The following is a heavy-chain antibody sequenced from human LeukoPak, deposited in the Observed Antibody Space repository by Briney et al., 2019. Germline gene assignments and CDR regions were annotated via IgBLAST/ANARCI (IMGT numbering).Heavy chain of an antibody. J-gene: IGHJ4*02. CDR2: INPNSGGT. CDR1: GYTFTGYY. V-gene: IGHV1-2*02. D-gene: IGHD6-13*01. Sequence: ASVKVSCKASGYTFTGYYMHWVRQAPGQGLEWMGWINPNSGGTNYAQKFQGRVTMTRDTPISTAYMELSRLRSDDTAVYYCARAHSSSWYYFDYWGQGTLVTVSS. CDR3: ARAHSSSWYYFDY.